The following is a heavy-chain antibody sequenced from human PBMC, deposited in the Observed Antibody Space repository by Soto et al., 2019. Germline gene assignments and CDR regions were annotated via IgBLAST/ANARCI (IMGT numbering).Heavy chain of an antibody. V-gene: IGHV3-33*01. CDR3: ARDDDRPDNGLDH. CDR2: IVADGTGL. D-gene: IGHD1-1*01. Sequence: QVQLVESGGGVVQPGRSLRLSCAASGFRFSNYGMHWVRQAPGKGLEWLAVIVADGTGLHYADSVRGRFTISRDNSKNTLYLQLNSLGADDTAIYFCARDDDRPDNGLDHWGQGTVVPVSS. J-gene: IGHJ4*02. CDR1: GFRFSNYG.